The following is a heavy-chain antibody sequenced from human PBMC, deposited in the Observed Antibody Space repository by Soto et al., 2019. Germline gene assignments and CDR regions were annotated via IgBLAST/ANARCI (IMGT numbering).Heavy chain of an antibody. J-gene: IGHJ3*02. CDR2: ISWNSGSI. V-gene: IGHV3-9*01. CDR1: GFTFDDYA. CDR3: AKVSRTGTTIVVGAFDI. D-gene: IGHD1-7*01. Sequence: GGSLRLSCAASGFTFDDYAMHWVRQAPGKGLEWVSGISWNSGSIGYADSVKGRFTISRDNAKNSLYLQMNSLRAEDTALYYCAKVSRTGTTIVVGAFDIWGQGTMVTVSS.